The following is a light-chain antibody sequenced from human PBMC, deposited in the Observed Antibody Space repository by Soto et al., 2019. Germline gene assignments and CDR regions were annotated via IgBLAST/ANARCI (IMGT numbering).Light chain of an antibody. Sequence: DIQLTQSPSFLSASVGDRVTITCRASQGISSYLAWYQQKPGKAPKLLIYAASTMQSGVPSRFSGSGSGTESTLTIISLQPEDFATYSCQQLNSYPLTFGQGTKLEIK. CDR2: AAS. V-gene: IGKV1-9*01. CDR1: QGISSY. CDR3: QQLNSYPLT. J-gene: IGKJ2*01.